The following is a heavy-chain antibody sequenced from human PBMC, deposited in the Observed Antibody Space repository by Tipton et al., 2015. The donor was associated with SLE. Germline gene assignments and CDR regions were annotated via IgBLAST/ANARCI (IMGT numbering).Heavy chain of an antibody. CDR3: ARGWGSWPYYFDY. Sequence: LSLTCTVSGGSISSGGYYWSWIRQHPGKGLEWIGYIYYSGSTYYNPSLKSRVTISVDTSKNQFSLKLSSVTAADTAVYYCARGWGSWPYYFDYWGQGTLVTVSS. J-gene: IGHJ4*02. V-gene: IGHV4-31*03. CDR2: IYYSGST. CDR1: GGSISSGGYY. D-gene: IGHD6-13*01.